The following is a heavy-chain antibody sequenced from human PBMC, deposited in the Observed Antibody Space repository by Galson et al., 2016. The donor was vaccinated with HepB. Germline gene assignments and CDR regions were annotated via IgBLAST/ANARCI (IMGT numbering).Heavy chain of an antibody. CDR1: GDTFSTYG. V-gene: IGHV1-69*13. CDR3: TTGYTNTWYADTFDY. CDR2: IIPKFGTP. Sequence: SVKVSCKAPGDTFSTYGINWVRQAPGQGLEWMGGIIPKFGTPNYAQTFQGRVTITADESTSTAYMALSSLRSEDKAMYDCTTGYTNTWYADTFDYWGPGTLVTVSS. J-gene: IGHJ4*02. D-gene: IGHD2-2*02.